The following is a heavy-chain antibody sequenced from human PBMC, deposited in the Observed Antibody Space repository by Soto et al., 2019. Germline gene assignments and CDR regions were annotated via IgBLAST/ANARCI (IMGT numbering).Heavy chain of an antibody. Sequence: SETLSLTCTVSGGSISSGGYYWSWIRQHPGKGLEWIGYIYHSGSTYYNPSLKSRVTISVDRSKNQFSLKLSSVTAADTAVYYCARGALVVWNWFDPWGQGTLVTVSS. V-gene: IGHV4-30-2*01. CDR1: GGSISSGGYY. CDR2: IYHSGST. D-gene: IGHD3-22*01. CDR3: ARGALVVWNWFDP. J-gene: IGHJ5*02.